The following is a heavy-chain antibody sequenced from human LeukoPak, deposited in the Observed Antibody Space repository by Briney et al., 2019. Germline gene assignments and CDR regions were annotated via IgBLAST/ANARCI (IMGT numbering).Heavy chain of an antibody. D-gene: IGHD6-25*01. CDR1: GYQFTNFW. Sequence: GESLKISCQASGYQFTNFWIGWVRQMPGKGLEWMGVIFLADSDTRYSPSFEGQVTISADKSIYTAYLQWSSLQTSDTAIYYCATHEVTAAAGTEFDSWGQGTLVTVSS. CDR3: ATHEVTAAAGTEFDS. CDR2: IFLADSDT. J-gene: IGHJ4*02. V-gene: IGHV5-51*01.